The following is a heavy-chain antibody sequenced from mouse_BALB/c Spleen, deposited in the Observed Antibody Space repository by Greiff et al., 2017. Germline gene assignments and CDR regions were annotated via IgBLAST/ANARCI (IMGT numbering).Heavy chain of an antibody. D-gene: IGHD1-1*01. CDR1: GYSITSDYA. CDR3: ARAVLLRDAMDY. Sequence: EVKLEESGPGLVKPSQSLSLTCTVTGYSITSDYAWNWIRQFPGNKLEWMGYISYSGSTSYNPSLKSRISITRDTSKNQFFLQLNSVTTEDTATYYCARAVLLRDAMDYWGQGTSVTVSS. J-gene: IGHJ4*01. CDR2: ISYSGST. V-gene: IGHV3-2*02.